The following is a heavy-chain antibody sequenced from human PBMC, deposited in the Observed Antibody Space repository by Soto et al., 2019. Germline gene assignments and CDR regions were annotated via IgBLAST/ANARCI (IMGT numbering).Heavy chain of an antibody. CDR3: ARVGPARYYYDSSGHNWFDP. CDR1: GGTFSSYA. Sequence: GASVKVSCKASGGTFSSYAISWVRQAPGQGLEWMGGIIPIFGTANYAQKFQGRVTMTRDTSISTAYMELSRLRSDDTAVYYCARVGPARYYYDSSGHNWFDPWGQGTLVTVSS. CDR2: IIPIFGTA. J-gene: IGHJ5*02. V-gene: IGHV1-69*05. D-gene: IGHD3-22*01.